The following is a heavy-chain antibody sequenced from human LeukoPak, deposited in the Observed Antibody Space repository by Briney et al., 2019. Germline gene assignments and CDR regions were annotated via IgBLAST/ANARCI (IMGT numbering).Heavy chain of an antibody. Sequence: PSETLSLTCTVSGGSISSSSYYWGWIRQPPGKGLEWIGYIYYSGRTYCNPSLKSRVTISIEKSKNQFSLKLSSVTAADTAVYYCAGAYCGGDCYSGRAFDIWGQGTMVTVSS. CDR3: AGAYCGGDCYSGRAFDI. CDR2: IYYSGRT. V-gene: IGHV4-39*07. CDR1: GGSISSSSYY. J-gene: IGHJ3*02. D-gene: IGHD2-21*02.